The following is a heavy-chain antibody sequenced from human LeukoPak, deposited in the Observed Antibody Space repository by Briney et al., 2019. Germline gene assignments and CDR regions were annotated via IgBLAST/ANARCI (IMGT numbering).Heavy chain of an antibody. V-gene: IGHV3-30*18. J-gene: IGHJ4*02. CDR1: GFTFSSYE. Sequence: GGSLRLSCAASGFTFSSYEMNWVRQAPGKGLEWVALISYDGSYKYYADSVKGRVTISRDNSKNTLSLQMNSLRAEDTAVYYCAKDKESNAYDHWGQGTLVTVSS. D-gene: IGHD3-10*01. CDR3: AKDKESNAYDH. CDR2: ISYDGSYK.